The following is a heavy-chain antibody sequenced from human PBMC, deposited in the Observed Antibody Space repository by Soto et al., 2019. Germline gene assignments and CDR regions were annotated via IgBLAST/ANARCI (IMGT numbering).Heavy chain of an antibody. CDR1: GYTFTSYA. Sequence: ASVKVSCKASGYTFTSYAMHWVRQAPGQRLEWMGWINAGNGNTKYSQKFQGRVTITRDTSASTAYMELSSLRSEDTAVYYCARSIAVAGVRWFDPWGPGTLVTVSS. J-gene: IGHJ5*02. V-gene: IGHV1-3*01. CDR2: INAGNGNT. CDR3: ARSIAVAGVRWFDP. D-gene: IGHD6-19*01.